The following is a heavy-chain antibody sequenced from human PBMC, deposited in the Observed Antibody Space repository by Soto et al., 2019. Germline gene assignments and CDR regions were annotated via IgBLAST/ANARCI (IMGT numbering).Heavy chain of an antibody. CDR3: ARSIGACDI. CDR2: IGTAGDT. J-gene: IGHJ3*02. CDR1: GFTFSSYD. V-gene: IGHV3-13*01. Sequence: PWVSLRLSWAASGFTFSSYDMHWFRQATGKGLEWVSAIGTAGDTYYPGSVKGRFTISRENAKNFLYLQMNSLRAGDTAVYYCARSIGACDIWGQGTMVTVSS. D-gene: IGHD2-15*01.